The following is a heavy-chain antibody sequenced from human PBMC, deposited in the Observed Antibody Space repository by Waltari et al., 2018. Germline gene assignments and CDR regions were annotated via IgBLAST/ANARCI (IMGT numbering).Heavy chain of an antibody. CDR2: IRSKAYGGTT. D-gene: IGHD3-10*01. J-gene: IGHJ4*02. CDR3: TRAPYGSGREGGY. V-gene: IGHV3-49*04. CDR1: GFTFGDYA. Sequence: EVQLVESGGGLVQPGRSLRLSCTASGFTFGDYAMSWVRQAPGKGLEWVGFIRSKAYGGTTEYAASVKGRFTISRDDSKSIAYLQMNSLKTEDTAVYYCTRAPYGSGREGGYWGQGTLVTVSS.